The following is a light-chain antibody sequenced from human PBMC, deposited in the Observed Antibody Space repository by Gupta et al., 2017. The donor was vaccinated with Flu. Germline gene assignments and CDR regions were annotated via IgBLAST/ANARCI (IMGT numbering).Light chain of an antibody. CDR1: QSISSW. CDR2: KAS. V-gene: IGKV1-5*03. CDR3: SQDNSYSRT. J-gene: IGKJ1*01. Sequence: DIQMTQSPSTLSASVGDRVTITCRASQSISSWLAWYQQKPGKAPKLLIYKASSLESGVPSRFSGSGSGTEFTLTISSLQPDDFAPYYCSQDNSYSRTFGQGTKVEIK.